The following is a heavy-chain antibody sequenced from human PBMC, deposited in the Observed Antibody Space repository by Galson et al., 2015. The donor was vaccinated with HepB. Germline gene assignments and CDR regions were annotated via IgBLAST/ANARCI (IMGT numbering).Heavy chain of an antibody. CDR1: GYSFTSQW. CDR3: ARDPTYYYDSSGYPGFDFDY. V-gene: IGHV5-51*03. CDR2: VYPGDSDT. J-gene: IGHJ4*02. D-gene: IGHD3-22*01. Sequence: QSGAEVKKPGESLTISFKGSGYSFTSQWIGWMRQMPGKGLEWMGIVYPGDSDTRYSPSFEGQATISADRSSSTAYLQWRSLKASDIAMYYCARDPTYYYDSSGYPGFDFDYWGQGTLVTVSS.